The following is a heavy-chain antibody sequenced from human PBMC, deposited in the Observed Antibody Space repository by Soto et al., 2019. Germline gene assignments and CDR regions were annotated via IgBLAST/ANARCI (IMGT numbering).Heavy chain of an antibody. V-gene: IGHV4-59*01. CDR3: ARDPGDYHYWFDP. CDR1: GGSISSYY. D-gene: IGHD4-17*01. J-gene: IGHJ5*02. Sequence: QVQLQESGPGLVKPSETLSLTCTVSGGSISSYYWSWIRQPPGKGLEWIGYIYYSGSTNYNPSLKSRVTISVDTSKNQFSLKLSSVTAADTAVYYCARDPGDYHYWFDPWGQGTLVTVSS. CDR2: IYYSGST.